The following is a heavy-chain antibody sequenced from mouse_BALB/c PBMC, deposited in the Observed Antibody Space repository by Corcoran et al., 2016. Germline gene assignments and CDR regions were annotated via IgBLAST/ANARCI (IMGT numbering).Heavy chain of an antibody. Sequence: EVQLQQSGPELVKPGASVKISCKASGYSFTGYYMHWVKQSHVKSLEWIGRINPYNGATSYNQNFKDKASLTVDKSSSTAYMELHSLTSEDSAVYYCARVGSTYPYFDVWAQGPRSPSPQ. CDR1: GYSFTGYY. J-gene: IGHJ1*01. V-gene: IGHV1-26*01. CDR3: ARVGSTYPYFDV. CDR2: INPYNGAT. D-gene: IGHD2-14*01.